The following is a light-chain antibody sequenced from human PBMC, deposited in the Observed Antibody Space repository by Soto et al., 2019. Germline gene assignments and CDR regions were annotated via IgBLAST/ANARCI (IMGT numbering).Light chain of an antibody. CDR3: ISYVATNLYV. J-gene: IGLJ1*01. Sequence: ALTQPPSASGSPGQSVTISCTATSSDVGGYDFVSWYQQHPSKAPKLLIYEVTKLPSGVPDRFSCSKSGNTASLTVSGLKVDDEADNSSISYVATNLYVFGTGTKVTVL. CDR1: SSDVGGYDF. V-gene: IGLV2-8*01. CDR2: EVT.